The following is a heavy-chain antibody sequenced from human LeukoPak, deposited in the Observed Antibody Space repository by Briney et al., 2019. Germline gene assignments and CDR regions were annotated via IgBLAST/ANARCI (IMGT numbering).Heavy chain of an antibody. V-gene: IGHV1-8*01. Sequence: ASVKVSCKASGYTFTSNDINWVRQATGQGLEWMGWMNPHSASLGYAQKFQGRVIMTWDTSISTAYMELSSLTSDDTAVYYCVRVPQRVPHNWFDPWGQGTLVTVSS. D-gene: IGHD1-1*01. J-gene: IGHJ5*02. CDR3: VRVPQRVPHNWFDP. CDR2: MNPHSASL. CDR1: GYTFTSND.